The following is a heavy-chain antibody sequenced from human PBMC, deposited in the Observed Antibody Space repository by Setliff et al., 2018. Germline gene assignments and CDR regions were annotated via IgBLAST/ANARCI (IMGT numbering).Heavy chain of an antibody. J-gene: IGHJ4*02. V-gene: IGHV4-59*01. CDR3: AREYYYARSRNFDY. CDR2: IYYSGST. Sequence: PSETLSLTCTVSGGSFTTYYWSWIRQSPGKGLEWIGYIYYSGSTNYNPSLKSRVSISVDTSKNQFSLRLTSVTAADTAVYYCAREYYYARSRNFDYWGQGTQVTVSS. CDR1: GGSFTTYY. D-gene: IGHD3-22*01.